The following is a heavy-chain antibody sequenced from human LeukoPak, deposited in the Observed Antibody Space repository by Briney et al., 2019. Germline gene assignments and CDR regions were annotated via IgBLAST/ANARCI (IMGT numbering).Heavy chain of an antibody. D-gene: IGHD3-22*01. V-gene: IGHV3-7*05. Sequence: PGGSLRLSCAASEFILSSYWMSWVRQAPGKGLEWVANIKQDGSEKYYVDSVKGRFTISRDNAKNSLYLQMNSLRAEDTAVYYCAREGSGYYTDYWGQGTLVTVSS. CDR2: IKQDGSEK. J-gene: IGHJ4*02. CDR3: AREGSGYYTDY. CDR1: EFILSSYW.